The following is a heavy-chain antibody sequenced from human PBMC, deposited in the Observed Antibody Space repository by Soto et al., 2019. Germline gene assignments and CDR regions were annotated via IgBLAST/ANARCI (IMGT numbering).Heavy chain of an antibody. CDR3: ASGRIVVVGIREYYGMDV. CDR2: IIPVFVIV. Sequence: QVQLVQSGAEVKKPGSSVSVSCKASGGTPSNSAFSWVRQAPGQGLEWMGGIIPVFVIVKYAQNLEGRVTINADESTNTAYMEMSSLRYEDRAVYYCASGRIVVVGIREYYGMDVWGQGTTVTVAS. V-gene: IGHV1-69*01. J-gene: IGHJ6*02. CDR1: GGTPSNSA. D-gene: IGHD6-19*01.